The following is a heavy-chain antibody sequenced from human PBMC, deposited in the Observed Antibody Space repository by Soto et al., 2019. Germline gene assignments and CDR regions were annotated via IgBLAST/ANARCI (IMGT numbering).Heavy chain of an antibody. D-gene: IGHD4-4*01. CDR1: GGTSSSYT. V-gene: IGHV1-69*02. CDR2: IIPILGIA. Sequence: EASVKVSCKASGGTSSSYTISWVRQAPGQGLEWMGRIIPILGIANYAQKFQGRVTITADKSTSTAYMELSSLRSEDTAVYYCARVYSKGAFDIWGQGTMVTVSS. CDR3: ARVYSKGAFDI. J-gene: IGHJ3*02.